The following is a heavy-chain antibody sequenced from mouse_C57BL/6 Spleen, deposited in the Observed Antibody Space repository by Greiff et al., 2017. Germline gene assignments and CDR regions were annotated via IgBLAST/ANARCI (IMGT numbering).Heavy chain of an antibody. V-gene: IGHV1-26*01. Sequence: EVQLQQSGPELVKPGASVKISCKASGYTFTDYYMNWVKQSHGKSLEWIGDINPNNGGTSYNQKFKGKATLTVDKSSSTAYRELHILTSEDSAVYYCARRGDGYYLAWFAYWGQGNLVTVSA. CDR2: INPNNGGT. J-gene: IGHJ3*01. CDR1: GYTFTDYY. D-gene: IGHD2-3*01. CDR3: ARRGDGYYLAWFAY.